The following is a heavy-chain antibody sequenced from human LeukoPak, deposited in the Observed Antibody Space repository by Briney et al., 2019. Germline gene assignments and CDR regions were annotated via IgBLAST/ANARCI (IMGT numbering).Heavy chain of an antibody. CDR1: GCSFLDYW. V-gene: IGHV5-51*01. J-gene: IGHJ6*02. CDR3: ARYGLKGCATSGNCYMSYYYYGMDV. Sequence: GEAPQISLKGAGCSFLDYWIGWVRRMPGKGAEGMGMIFPHDSNIIYSPSFQCHVPISVDKSISTAFVQWSSLKASDSAMYYCARYGLKGCATSGNCYMSYYYYGMDVWGQGTAVTVSS. D-gene: IGHD2-2*02. CDR2: IFPHDSNI.